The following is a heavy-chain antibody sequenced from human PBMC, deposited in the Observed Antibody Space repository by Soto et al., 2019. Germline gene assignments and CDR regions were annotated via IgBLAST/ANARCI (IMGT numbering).Heavy chain of an antibody. Sequence: SVKVSCKASGGTFSSYAISWVRQAPGQGLEWMGGIIPTFGTANYAQKFQGRVTITADKSTSTAYVELSSLRSEDTAVYYCARAAATIFGVGRGSNWYFDPWGRGTLVPVSS. CDR3: ARAAATIFGVGRGSNWYFDP. D-gene: IGHD3-3*01. J-gene: IGHJ2*01. CDR2: IIPTFGTA. V-gene: IGHV1-69*06. CDR1: GGTFSSYA.